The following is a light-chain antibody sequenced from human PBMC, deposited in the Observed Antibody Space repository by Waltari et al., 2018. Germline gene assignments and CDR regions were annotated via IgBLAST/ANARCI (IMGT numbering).Light chain of an antibody. CDR2: EAS. CDR1: QNIGRY. Sequence: EIVLTQSPGTLSLSPGERATLPCRASQNIGRYLVWFQQKPGQAPRRLIYEASRRATGITDRFSGSGSGSDFSLTISRLEPEDFAVYYCQNHERLPATFGQGTKVEIK. CDR3: QNHERLPAT. J-gene: IGKJ1*01. V-gene: IGKV3-20*01.